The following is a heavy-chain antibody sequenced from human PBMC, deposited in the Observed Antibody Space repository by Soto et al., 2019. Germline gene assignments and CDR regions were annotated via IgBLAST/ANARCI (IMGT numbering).Heavy chain of an antibody. CDR2: ISGGGNDA. CDR3: ARSLFLASTGIEPFDF. J-gene: IGHJ4*02. CDR1: GFTFSSYA. Sequence: EVQLLESGGGLVQPGGSLVLSCAAPGFTFSSYAMSWVRQAPGKGLEWVSSISGGGNDAYYADSVKGRFTISRDNSRNTLYLQMSSLRADDTAVHYCARSLFLASTGIEPFDFWGRGTLVTVSS. D-gene: IGHD1-1*01. V-gene: IGHV3-23*01.